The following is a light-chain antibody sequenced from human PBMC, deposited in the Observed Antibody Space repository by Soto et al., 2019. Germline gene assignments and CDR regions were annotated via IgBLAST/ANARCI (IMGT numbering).Light chain of an antibody. V-gene: IGKV3-20*01. J-gene: IGKJ5*01. Sequence: IVLTQSPGTLSLSPGERATLSCMVSQDVSSSLARYQQKTGLAPTLLLSDASSRASGVPDRFTGGGSGTDFTLTIRRLEPEDFALYYCQQYAGSPITFGQGTRLEI. CDR1: QDVSSS. CDR3: QQYAGSPIT. CDR2: DAS.